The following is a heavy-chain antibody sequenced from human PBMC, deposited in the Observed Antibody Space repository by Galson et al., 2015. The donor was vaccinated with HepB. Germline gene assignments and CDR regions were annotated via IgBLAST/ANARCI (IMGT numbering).Heavy chain of an antibody. D-gene: IGHD4-17*01. CDR3: ATDLTDYGDSHV. CDR2: FDPEDGET. Sequence: SVKVSCKVSGYTLTELSMHWVRQAPGKGLEWMGGFDPEDGETIYAQKFQGRVTMTEDTSTDTAYMELSSLRSEDTAVYYCATDLTDYGDSHVWGQGTTVTVSS. J-gene: IGHJ6*02. CDR1: GYTLTELS. V-gene: IGHV1-24*01.